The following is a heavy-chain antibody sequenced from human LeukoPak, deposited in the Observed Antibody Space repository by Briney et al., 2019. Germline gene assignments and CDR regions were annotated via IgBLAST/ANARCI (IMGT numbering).Heavy chain of an antibody. V-gene: IGHV1-2*02. CDR3: ARHYGNDILTESGFDP. CDR2: INPNSGGT. J-gene: IGHJ5*02. D-gene: IGHD3-9*01. Sequence: ASVKVSCKASGGTFSSYAINWVRQAPGQGLEWMGWINPNSGGTNYAQKFQNRVTMTRDTSISTAYMELGRLRSDDTAVYYCARHYGNDILTESGFDPWGQGTLVTVSS. CDR1: GGTFSSYA.